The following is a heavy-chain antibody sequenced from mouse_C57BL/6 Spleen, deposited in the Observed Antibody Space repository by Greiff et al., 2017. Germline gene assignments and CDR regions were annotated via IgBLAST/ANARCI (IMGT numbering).Heavy chain of an antibody. CDR3: ARSFDSSGSYFDY. CDR1: GYTFTSYW. Sequence: QVQLKQPGAELVRPGSSVKLSCKASGYTFTSYWMDWVKQRPGQGLEWIGNIYPSDSETHYNQKFKDKATLTVDKSSSTAYMQLSSLTSEDSAVYYCARSFDSSGSYFDYWGQGTTLTVSS. CDR2: IYPSDSET. D-gene: IGHD3-2*02. V-gene: IGHV1-61*01. J-gene: IGHJ2*01.